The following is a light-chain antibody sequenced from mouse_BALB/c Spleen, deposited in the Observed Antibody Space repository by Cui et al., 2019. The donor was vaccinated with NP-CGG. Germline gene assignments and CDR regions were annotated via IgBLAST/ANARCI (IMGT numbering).Light chain of an antibody. J-gene: IGLJ1*01. CDR2: GTN. V-gene: IGLV1*01. CDR3: ALWYSNHWV. CDR1: IGAVTTNNY. Sequence: QAVVTQESPLTTSPGETVTLTCRSSIGAVTTNNYANWVQEKPVHLFTGLIGGTNNRAPGVPARFSGSLIGDKAALTITGAQTEDEAIYFCALWYSNHWVFGGGTKLTVL.